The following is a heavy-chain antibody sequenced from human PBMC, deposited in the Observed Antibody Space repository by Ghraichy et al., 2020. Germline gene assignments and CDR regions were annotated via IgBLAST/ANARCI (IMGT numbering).Heavy chain of an antibody. J-gene: IGHJ4*02. Sequence: SCAASEFSFSSYAMSWVRQAPGKGLDWVSGITGSGGTTNSADSVKGRFTISRDNSKNMLYLQMNSLRAEDTAVYYCARATGYSYGKSALDYWGQGTLVTVSS. CDR3: ARATGYSYGKSALDY. CDR2: ITGSGGTT. V-gene: IGHV3-23*01. D-gene: IGHD5-18*01. CDR1: EFSFSSYA.